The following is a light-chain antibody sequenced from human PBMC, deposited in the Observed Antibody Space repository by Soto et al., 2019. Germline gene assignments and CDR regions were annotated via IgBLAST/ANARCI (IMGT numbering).Light chain of an antibody. CDR3: SSFTSSTTYV. V-gene: IGLV2-14*01. CDR1: SCDVGGYNY. J-gene: IGLJ1*01. CDR2: NVN. Sequence: LTHPASLSGSPGQSITLSCPGTSCDVGGYNYVSWYQQHPGEVPKLIIFNVNNRPSGVSNRFSGSKSGNTASLTISGLQAEDEADYYCSSFTSSTTYVFGTGTKVTV.